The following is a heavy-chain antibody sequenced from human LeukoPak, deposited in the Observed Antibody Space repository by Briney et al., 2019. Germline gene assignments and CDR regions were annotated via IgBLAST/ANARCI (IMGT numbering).Heavy chain of an antibody. CDR1: GFTFRNYG. J-gene: IGHJ4*02. Sequence: GGSLILSCAASGFTFRNYGMHWVRQAPGKGLEWVALISYDGTNKYDADSVKGRFTISRDNSQSTLFLQMNSLGAEDTAVYYCAKGTYRASVGYFDCWGQGTLVTVSS. D-gene: IGHD5-12*01. V-gene: IGHV3-30*18. CDR2: ISYDGTNK. CDR3: AKGTYRASVGYFDC.